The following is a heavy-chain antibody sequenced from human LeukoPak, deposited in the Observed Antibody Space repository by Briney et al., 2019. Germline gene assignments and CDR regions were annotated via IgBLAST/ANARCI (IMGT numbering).Heavy chain of an antibody. CDR2: IYYFGST. D-gene: IGHD5-18*01. Sequence: PSETLSLTCTVSGGSISSYYWSWIRQPPGKGLEWIGYIYYFGSTNYNPSLKSRVTISVDTSNNQFSLKLNSVTAADTAAYYCARYGYGRTIDYWGQGTLVTVSS. CDR3: ARYGYGRTIDY. CDR1: GGSISSYY. J-gene: IGHJ4*02. V-gene: IGHV4-59*01.